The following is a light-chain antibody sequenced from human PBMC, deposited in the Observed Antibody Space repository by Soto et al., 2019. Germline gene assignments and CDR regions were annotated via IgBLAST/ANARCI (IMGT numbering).Light chain of an antibody. CDR3: QQYGSSPRT. CDR1: QSVSSSY. V-gene: IGKV3-20*01. Sequence: EIVLTQYPGTLSLSHGERATLSCRASQSVSSSYLAWYQQKPGQAPRLLIYGASSRATGIPDRFSGSGSGTDFTLTISRLEPEDFAVYYCQQYGSSPRTFAQGAKVAI. CDR2: GAS. J-gene: IGKJ1*01.